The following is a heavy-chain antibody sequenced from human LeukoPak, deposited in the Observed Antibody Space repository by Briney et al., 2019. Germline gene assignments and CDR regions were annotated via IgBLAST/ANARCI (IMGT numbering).Heavy chain of an antibody. CDR3: ARDRLGYYDSSGSLDC. J-gene: IGHJ4*02. CDR2: IWYDGSNK. CDR1: GFTFSSYG. Sequence: GRSLRLSCAASGFTFSSYGMHWVRQAPGKGLEWVAVIWYDGSNKYYADSVKGRFTISRDNSKNTLYLQMNSLRAEDTAVYYCARDRLGYYDSSGSLDCWGQGTLVTVSS. V-gene: IGHV3-33*01. D-gene: IGHD3-22*01.